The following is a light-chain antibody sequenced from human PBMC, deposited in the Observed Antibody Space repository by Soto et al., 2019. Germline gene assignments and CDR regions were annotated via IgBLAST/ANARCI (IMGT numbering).Light chain of an antibody. CDR2: GAS. J-gene: IGKJ1*01. CDR1: QSVSSN. V-gene: IGKV3-15*01. CDR3: QQYHNWPPWT. Sequence: EIVMTQSPATLSVSPGERATLSCRASQSVSSNLAWYQQKPGQAPRLLIYGASTRATGLPARFTGSGSGTEFPLTISSLQSEDFAVYYCQQYHNWPPWTFGQGTKVEIK.